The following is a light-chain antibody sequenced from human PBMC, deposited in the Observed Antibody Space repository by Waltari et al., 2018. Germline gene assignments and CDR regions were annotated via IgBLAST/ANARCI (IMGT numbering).Light chain of an antibody. Sequence: EIVLTQSPGTLSLSPGERATLSCRASQSVGRTLAWYQQKPGQAPRLLMYGASSRATGTPDRFSGSGSGTDFSLTISRLEPEDFAVYYCQHYVRLPATFGQGTKVGIK. CDR1: QSVGRT. J-gene: IGKJ1*01. CDR3: QHYVRLPAT. V-gene: IGKV3-20*01. CDR2: GAS.